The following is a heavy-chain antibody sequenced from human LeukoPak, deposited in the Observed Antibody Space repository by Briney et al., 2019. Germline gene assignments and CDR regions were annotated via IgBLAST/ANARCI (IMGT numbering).Heavy chain of an antibody. J-gene: IGHJ4*02. CDR3: ARGYSSRWVDY. V-gene: IGHV1-2*04. D-gene: IGHD6-13*01. CDR2: INPNSGGT. CDR1: GYTFTGYY. Sequence: ASVKVSCKASGYTFTGYYMHWVRPAPGQGLEWMGWINPNSGGTNYAQKFQGWVTITRDTFISTAYMEQSRLRSYDTAVYYCARGYSSRWVDYWGQGTLVTVSS.